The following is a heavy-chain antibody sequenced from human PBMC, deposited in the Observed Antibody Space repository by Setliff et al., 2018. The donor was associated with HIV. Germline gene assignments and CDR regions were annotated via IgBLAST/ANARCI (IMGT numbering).Heavy chain of an antibody. Sequence: SETMSLTFSVYGRSFSGYHWNWIRQPPGQRLKWIGEIKHSGRTNYNPSLKSRVTISVDTSKNQFSLKLRSGTAADTAMYYCARVSITYWYSIPTFYYYYMDVLGKGTKVTVSS. D-gene: IGHD2-15*01. V-gene: IGHV4-34*01. CDR1: GRSFSGYH. CDR2: IKHSGRT. J-gene: IGHJ6*03. CDR3: ARVSITYWYSIPTFYYYYMDV.